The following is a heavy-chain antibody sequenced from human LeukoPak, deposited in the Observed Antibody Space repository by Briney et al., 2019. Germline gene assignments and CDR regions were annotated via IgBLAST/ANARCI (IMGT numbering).Heavy chain of an antibody. V-gene: IGHV3-7*01. CDR2: INPDGRDT. D-gene: IGHD3-3*01. Sequence: GGSLRLSCVVSGFTFNRCWMNWVRQAPGKGLEWVAHINPDGRDTYYVDPVKGRFTISRDNAQNSMYLQMNSLRVEDTAVYYCATDRGWRTSGYYLYYFEYWGQGTLVTVSS. CDR3: ATDRGWRTSGYYLYYFEY. J-gene: IGHJ4*02. CDR1: GFTFNRCW.